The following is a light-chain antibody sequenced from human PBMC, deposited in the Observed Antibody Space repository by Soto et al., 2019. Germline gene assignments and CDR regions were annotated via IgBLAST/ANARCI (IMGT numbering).Light chain of an antibody. J-gene: IGLJ2*01. Sequence: QSVLTQPPSVSGAPGQRVTISCTGSSSNIGAGYDVHWYQQLPGTAPKLLIYGNSNRPSGVPDRFSGSKSGTSASLAITGLQAEDEADYYCQSYDSSLRDVFGGATKLTVL. CDR1: SSNIGAGYD. V-gene: IGLV1-40*01. CDR2: GNS. CDR3: QSYDSSLRDV.